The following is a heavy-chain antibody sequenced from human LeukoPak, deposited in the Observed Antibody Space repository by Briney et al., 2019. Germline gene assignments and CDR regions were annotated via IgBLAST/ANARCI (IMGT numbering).Heavy chain of an antibody. V-gene: IGHV1-2*02. Sequence: ASVKVSCKASGYTFTGYYMHWVRQAPGQGLEWMGWINCNSGGTNYAQKLQGRVTMTTDTSTSTAYMELRSLRSDDTAVYYCARDVGAAAPNWFDPWGQGTLVTVSS. J-gene: IGHJ5*02. CDR3: ARDVGAAAPNWFDP. CDR1: GYTFTGYY. D-gene: IGHD6-13*01. CDR2: INCNSGGT.